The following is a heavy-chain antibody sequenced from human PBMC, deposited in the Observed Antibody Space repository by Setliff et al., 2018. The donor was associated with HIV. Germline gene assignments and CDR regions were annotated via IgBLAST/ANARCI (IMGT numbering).Heavy chain of an antibody. CDR1: GDSISGHY. V-gene: IGHV4-59*11. CDR3: ARGHSSSSGLDWFDP. Sequence: SETLSLTCSVSGDSISGHYWSWIRQPPGKGLEWIGFIYSSGSTNYNPSLKSRVAMSIATSRKQFSLNLSSVTASDTAAYSCARGHSSSSGLDWFDPWGQGTLVTVSS. CDR2: IYSSGST. J-gene: IGHJ5*02. D-gene: IGHD3-22*01.